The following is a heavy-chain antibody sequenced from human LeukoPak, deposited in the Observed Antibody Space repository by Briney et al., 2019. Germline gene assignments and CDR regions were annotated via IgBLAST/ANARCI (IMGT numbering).Heavy chain of an antibody. V-gene: IGHV6-1*01. CDR1: GDSVSSNSAA. CDR2: TYYRSKWYN. D-gene: IGHD3-10*01. CDR3: XXXXXXXGSYFYYYYYMDV. J-gene: IGHJ6*03. Sequence: SQTLSLTCAISGDSVSSNSAAWNWIRQSPSRGLEWLGRTYYRSKWYNDYAVSVKSRITINPDTSKNQFSLQLNSVTPEDTAVXXXXXXXXXXGSYFYYYYYMDVWGKGTTATVSS.